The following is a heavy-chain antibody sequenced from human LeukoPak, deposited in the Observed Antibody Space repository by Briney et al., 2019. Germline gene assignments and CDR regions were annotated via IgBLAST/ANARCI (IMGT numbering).Heavy chain of an antibody. D-gene: IGHD2-8*01. Sequence: SGTLSLTCGVSGGSISNTNWWSWVRQPPGQGLEWIGEISLTGLTHYNPSLESRVTVSPDKSKNQLSLNLTSVTAADTAVYYCSRENGAFSPFGYWGQGILVTVLS. CDR2: ISLTGLT. CDR3: SRENGAFSPFGY. V-gene: IGHV4-4*02. CDR1: GGSISNTNW. J-gene: IGHJ4*02.